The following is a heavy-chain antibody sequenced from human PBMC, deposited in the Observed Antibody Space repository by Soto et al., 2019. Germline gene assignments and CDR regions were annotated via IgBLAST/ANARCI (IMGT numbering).Heavy chain of an antibody. Sequence: QVQLQESGPRLVKPSESLSLTCGVSGGTVASSHWWSWVRQSPGRGLEWIGNVYHTGDTNFNPSLQSRVTFSVDKSNNQFSLRLTSVTAADTAVYFCAREIVTAGGNNYFYPWGPGTLVTVSS. D-gene: IGHD2-21*02. CDR2: VYHTGDT. V-gene: IGHV4-4*02. J-gene: IGHJ5*02. CDR1: GGTVASSHW. CDR3: AREIVTAGGNNYFYP.